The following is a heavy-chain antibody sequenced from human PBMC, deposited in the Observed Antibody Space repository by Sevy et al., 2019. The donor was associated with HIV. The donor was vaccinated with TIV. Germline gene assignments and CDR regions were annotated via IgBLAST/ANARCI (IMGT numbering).Heavy chain of an antibody. CDR2: IFYSGST. D-gene: IGHD6-19*01. CDR1: GGSITPYY. J-gene: IGHJ3*02. CDR3: ASDGGSGDSFDM. V-gene: IGHV4-59*13. Sequence: SETLSLTCSVSGGSITPYYWNWIRQPPGKGLEWIGYIFYSGSTNYNPSLKSRVTISVDTPKNQFSLNLNSVTAADTAVYYCASDGGSGDSFDMWGQGTMVTVS.